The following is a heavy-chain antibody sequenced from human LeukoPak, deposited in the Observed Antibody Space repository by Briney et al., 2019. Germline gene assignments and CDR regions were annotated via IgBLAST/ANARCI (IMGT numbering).Heavy chain of an antibody. J-gene: IGHJ5*02. D-gene: IGHD2-21*01. V-gene: IGHV4-59*01. Sequence: SETLSLTCTVSGGSISTYYWSWIRQPPGKGLEWIGYMHYSGVTNYSPSLKSRVTISVDTSKNRFSLKLTSVTAADTAFYYCARELRPGPYWGWFDPWGQGTLVTVSS. CDR2: MHYSGVT. CDR3: ARELRPGPYWGWFDP. CDR1: GGSISTYY.